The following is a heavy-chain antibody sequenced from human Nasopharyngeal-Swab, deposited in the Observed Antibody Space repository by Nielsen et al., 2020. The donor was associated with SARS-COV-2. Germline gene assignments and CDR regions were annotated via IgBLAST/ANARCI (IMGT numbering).Heavy chain of an antibody. CDR1: GGTFTNYG. CDR2: IIPILGKA. J-gene: IGHJ6*03. CDR3: ARAGRGYSNGEIDGFHYIDV. V-gene: IGHV1-69*04. Sequence: SVKVSCKASGGTFTNYGITWVRQAPGQGLEWIGRIIPILGKANNARKFQGRVTITADKSTSTVYMELSSLRSEDTAVYYCARAGRGYSNGEIDGFHYIDVWGRGTAVAVSS. D-gene: IGHD5-12*01.